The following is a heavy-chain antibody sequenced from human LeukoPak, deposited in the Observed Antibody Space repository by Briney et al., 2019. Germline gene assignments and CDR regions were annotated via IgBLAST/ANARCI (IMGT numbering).Heavy chain of an antibody. Sequence: SETLSLTCTVSGGSISSGGYYWSWIRQHPGKGLEWIGYIYYIGSTYYNPSLKSRVTISVDTSKNQFSLKLSSVTAADTAVYYCARPFSGYSSDWFDPWGQRTLVTVSS. D-gene: IGHD6-19*01. V-gene: IGHV4-31*03. J-gene: IGHJ5*02. CDR3: ARPFSGYSSDWFDP. CDR2: IYYIGST. CDR1: GGSISSGGYY.